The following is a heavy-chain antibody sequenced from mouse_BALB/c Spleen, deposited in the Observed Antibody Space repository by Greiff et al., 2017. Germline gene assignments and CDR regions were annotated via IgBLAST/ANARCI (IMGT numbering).Heavy chain of an antibody. D-gene: IGHD1-1*02. J-gene: IGHJ4*01. CDR1: GYTFTDYA. Sequence: QVQLQQSGAELVRPGVSVKISCKGSGYTFTDYAMHWVKQSHAKSLEWIGVISTYYGDASYNQKFKGKATMTVDKSSSTAYMELARLTSEDSAIYYCARGGVYGYAMDYWGQGTSVTVSS. V-gene: IGHV1S137*01. CDR3: ARGGVYGYAMDY. CDR2: ISTYYGDA.